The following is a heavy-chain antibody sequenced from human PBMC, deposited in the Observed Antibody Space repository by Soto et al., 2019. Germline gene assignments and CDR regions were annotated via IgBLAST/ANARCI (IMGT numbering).Heavy chain of an antibody. CDR3: ARHGSY. CDR1: GVSISSSSYY. Sequence: SDTLSLTSTVSGVSISSSSYYWGWIRQTPGKGLEWIGTIYFSGKTYYNPSLKSRLTISVDRSKNQFALNLTSVTAADTAVYYCARHGSYWGPGTLVTVSS. CDR2: IYFSGKT. J-gene: IGHJ4*02. V-gene: IGHV4-39*01.